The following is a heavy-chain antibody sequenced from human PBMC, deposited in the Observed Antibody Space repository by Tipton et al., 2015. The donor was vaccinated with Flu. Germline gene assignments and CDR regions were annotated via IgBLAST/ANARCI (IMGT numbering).Heavy chain of an antibody. CDR1: GDSTGSRYY. Sequence: LSLTCSVFGDSTGSRYYWSWIRQPAGKGLEWIGRIYSNGNTNYNPSLTGRVTLSLDTSKNQFSLKLSSATAADTAVYYCAREIYYYDISGYKGFEYWGQGSLVTVSS. CDR2: IYSNGNT. D-gene: IGHD3-22*01. CDR3: AREIYYYDISGYKGFEY. J-gene: IGHJ4*02. V-gene: IGHV4-4*07.